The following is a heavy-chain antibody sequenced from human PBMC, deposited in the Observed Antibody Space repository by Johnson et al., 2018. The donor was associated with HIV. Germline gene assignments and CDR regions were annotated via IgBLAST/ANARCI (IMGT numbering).Heavy chain of an antibody. CDR3: ARDGPWLQSQRDAFDI. J-gene: IGHJ3*02. V-gene: IGHV3-30*03. Sequence: VQLVESGGGVVQPGRSLRLSCAASGFTFSSYGMHWVRQAPGKGLEWVAVISYDGSNKYYADSVKGRFTISRENARYSLYLQMNSLRAEDTAVYYCARDGPWLQSQRDAFDIWGQGTMVTVSS. CDR2: ISYDGSNK. D-gene: IGHD5-24*01. CDR1: GFTFSSYG.